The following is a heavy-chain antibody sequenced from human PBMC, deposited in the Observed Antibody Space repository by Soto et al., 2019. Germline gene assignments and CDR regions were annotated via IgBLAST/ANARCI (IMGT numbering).Heavy chain of an antibody. CDR2: IDWDDNT. J-gene: IGHJ5*02. Sequence: SGPTLVNPTQTLTLTCTFSGFSLTTDGMCLSWIRQPPGKALEWLALIDWDDNTYYSTSLNNRLTLSKDTSKNQVVLLVRHMGPVDTATYYCARIPCGNYYTENFFDPWGQGIPVTVSS. CDR3: ARIPCGNYYTENFFDP. CDR1: GFSLTTDGMC. D-gene: IGHD3-22*01. V-gene: IGHV2-70*01.